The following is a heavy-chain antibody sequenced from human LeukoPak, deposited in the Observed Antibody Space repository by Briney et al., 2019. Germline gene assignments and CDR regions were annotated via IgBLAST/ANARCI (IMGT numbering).Heavy chain of an antibody. J-gene: IGHJ4*02. CDR3: TKDRRGPAAGTWYFDS. CDR2: ITAIDGRT. Sequence: GGSLRLSCVASGFTFSSTTMGWVRQAPGRGLEWVSSITAIDGRTYYADSVRGRFTISRDNSKDTVYLQLNSLRAGDTAIYYCTKDRRGPAAGTWYFDSWGQGTLVTVSS. V-gene: IGHV3-23*01. D-gene: IGHD6-13*01. CDR1: GFTFSSTT.